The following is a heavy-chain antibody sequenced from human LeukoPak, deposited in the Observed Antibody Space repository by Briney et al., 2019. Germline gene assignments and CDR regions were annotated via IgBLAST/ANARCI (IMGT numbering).Heavy chain of an antibody. D-gene: IGHD5-12*01. CDR2: IIPIFGTP. J-gene: IGHJ4*02. V-gene: IGHV1-69*06. CDR3: ARWGYSGPVDC. Sequence: VASVKVSCKASGGTFSSYAISWVRQAPGQGLEWMGGIIPIFGTPNYAQKFQGRVTITADKSTSTAYMELSSLRAEDTAVYYCARWGYSGPVDCWGQGTLVTVSS. CDR1: GGTFSSYA.